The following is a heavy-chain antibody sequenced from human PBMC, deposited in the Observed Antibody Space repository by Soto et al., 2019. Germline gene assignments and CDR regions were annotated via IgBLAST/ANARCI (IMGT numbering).Heavy chain of an antibody. J-gene: IGHJ6*02. CDR2: ISWNSGSI. Sequence: PGGSLRLSCAASGFTFDDYAMHWVRQAPGKGLEWVSGISWNSGSIDYADSVKGRFTISRDNAKNSLYLQMNSLRAGGTALYYCAKDIKATVVRGVSQVGYFGMDVWGQGTTVTVSS. CDR3: AKDIKATVVRGVSQVGYFGMDV. CDR1: GFTFDDYA. V-gene: IGHV3-9*01. D-gene: IGHD3-10*01.